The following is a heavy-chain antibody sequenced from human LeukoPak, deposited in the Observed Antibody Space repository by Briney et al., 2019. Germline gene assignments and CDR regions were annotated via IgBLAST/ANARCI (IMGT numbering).Heavy chain of an antibody. CDR1: GYTSTSYY. CDR3: ARGGDIVVVPAAILFDI. V-gene: IGHV1-46*03. D-gene: IGHD2-2*01. CDR2: INPSGGST. Sequence: ASVKVSCKASGYTSTSYYMHWVRQAPGQGLEWMGIINPSGGSTSCAQKFQGRVTMTRDTSTSTVYMELSSLRSEDTAVYYCARGGDIVVVPAAILFDIWGKGTMVTASS. J-gene: IGHJ3*02.